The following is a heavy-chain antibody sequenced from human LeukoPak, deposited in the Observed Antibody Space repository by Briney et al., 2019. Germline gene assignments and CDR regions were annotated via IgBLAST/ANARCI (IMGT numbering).Heavy chain of an antibody. CDR3: ARLGLESPVAAAI. J-gene: IGHJ4*02. V-gene: IGHV1-8*03. D-gene: IGHD2-15*01. CDR1: GYTFTNYE. CDR2: MNPNTGDI. Sequence: ASVKVSCKASGYTFTNYEINWVRQATGQGLERVGWMNPNTGDIGSAQKFQGRVTITRNTSISTAYMELSSLRSEDTAVYYCARLGLESPVAAAIWGQGTLVTVSS.